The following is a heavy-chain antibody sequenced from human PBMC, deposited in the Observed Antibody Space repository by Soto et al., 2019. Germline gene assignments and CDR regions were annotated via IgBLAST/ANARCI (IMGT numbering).Heavy chain of an antibody. CDR2: IYYSGST. J-gene: IGHJ6*03. D-gene: IGHD2-2*01. CDR3: ARGNQDIVVVPAAPGSSYYYYMDV. CDR1: GGSISSGGYY. V-gene: IGHV4-31*03. Sequence: PSETLSLTCTVSGGSISSGGYYWSWIRQHPGKGLEWIGYIYYSGSTYYNPSLKSRVTISVDTSKNQFSLKLSSVTAADTAVYYCARGNQDIVVVPAAPGSSYYYYMDVWGKGTTVTVSS.